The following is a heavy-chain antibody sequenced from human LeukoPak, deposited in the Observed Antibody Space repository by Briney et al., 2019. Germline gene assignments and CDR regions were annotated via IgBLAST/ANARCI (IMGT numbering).Heavy chain of an antibody. CDR2: IGWDGSST. Sequence: GGSLRLSCAASGFTFDDYTMHWVRQVPGKGLEWVSLIGWDGSSTSYADSMKGRFTISRDNSKNSLYLQMNSLRTEDTALYYCAKGSTDYDSSNYYLGYWGQGTQVTVSS. J-gene: IGHJ4*02. V-gene: IGHV3-43*01. CDR3: AKGSTDYDSSNYYLGY. CDR1: GFTFDDYT. D-gene: IGHD3-22*01.